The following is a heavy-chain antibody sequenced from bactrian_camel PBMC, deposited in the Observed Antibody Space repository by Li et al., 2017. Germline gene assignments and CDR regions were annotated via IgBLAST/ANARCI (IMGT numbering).Heavy chain of an antibody. CDR3: AAGRTSTLVPARNSV. D-gene: IGHD2*01. CDR1: EYDYSSFC. J-gene: IGHJ4*01. Sequence: HVQLVESGGGSVQTGGSLTLSCSSSEYDYSSFCMGWFRQSPGQERAGVASIYTGGRSTYYADSLKGRFIISQDNAKNTLYLQMNSLKPEDTAMYYCAAGRTSTLVPARNSVWGQGTQVTVS. CDR2: IYTGGRST. V-gene: IGHV3S1*01.